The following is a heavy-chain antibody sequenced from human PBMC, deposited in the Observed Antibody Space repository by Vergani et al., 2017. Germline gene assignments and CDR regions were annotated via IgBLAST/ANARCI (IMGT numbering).Heavy chain of an antibody. Sequence: EVQLLESGGGLVQPGGSLRLSCAASGFPFSSYAMSWVRQAPGKGREWVSSISTTTSYIYYADSVKGRFTIPRDNAKNSLYLQMNSLRAEDTAVYYCAREIMIYYYDSSGYYDYWGQGTLVTVSS. J-gene: IGHJ4*02. CDR3: AREIMIYYYDSSGYYDY. CDR1: GFPFSSYA. CDR2: ISTTTSYI. V-gene: IGHV3-21*01. D-gene: IGHD3-22*01.